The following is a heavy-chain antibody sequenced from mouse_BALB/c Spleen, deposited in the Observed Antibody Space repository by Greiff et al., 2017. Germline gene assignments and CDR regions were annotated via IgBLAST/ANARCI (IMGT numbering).Heavy chain of an antibody. Sequence: EVKVVESGGGLVQPGGSLKLSCAASGFTFSSYGMSWVRQTPDKRLELVATINSNGGSTYYPDSVKGRFTISRDNAKNTLYLQMSSLKSEDTAMYYCARDRGQTGTFAYWGQGTLVTVSA. CDR2: INSNGGST. D-gene: IGHD4-1*01. V-gene: IGHV5-6-3*01. CDR1: GFTFSSYG. J-gene: IGHJ3*01. CDR3: ARDRGQTGTFAY.